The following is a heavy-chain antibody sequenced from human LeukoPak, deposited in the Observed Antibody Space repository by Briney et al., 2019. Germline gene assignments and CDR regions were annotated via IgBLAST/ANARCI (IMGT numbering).Heavy chain of an antibody. Sequence: GGSLRLSCAASGFTFSSYSMNWVRQAPGKGLEWVSSISSSSSYIYYADSVKGRFTISRDNAKNSLYLQVNSLRAEDTAVYYCARDLSKNYYYYYGMDVWGQGTTVTVSS. CDR1: GFTFSSYS. V-gene: IGHV3-21*01. CDR2: ISSSSSYI. CDR3: ARDLSKNYYYYYGMDV. J-gene: IGHJ6*02.